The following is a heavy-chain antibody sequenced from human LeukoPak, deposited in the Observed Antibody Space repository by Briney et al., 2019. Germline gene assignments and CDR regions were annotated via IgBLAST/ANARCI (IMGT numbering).Heavy chain of an antibody. CDR3: AKDLFGYSSSSLDY. D-gene: IGHD6-13*01. CDR1: EFSFNSYA. CDR2: ISASGGST. V-gene: IGHV3-23*01. J-gene: IGHJ4*02. Sequence: GGSLRLSCSASEFSFNSYAMSWVRQAPGKGLEWVSAISASGGSTYSADSVKGRFTISRDNSKNTLYLQMYSLRAEDTAVYFCAKDLFGYSSSSLDYSGPGTLVTASS.